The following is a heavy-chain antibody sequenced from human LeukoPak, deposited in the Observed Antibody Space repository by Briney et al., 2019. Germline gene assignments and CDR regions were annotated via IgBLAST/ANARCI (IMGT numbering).Heavy chain of an antibody. Sequence: GRSLRLSCAASGFTFSSYAMHWVRQAPGKGLEWVAVISYDGSNKYYADSVKGRFTISRDNSKNTLYLQMNSLRAEDTAVYYCAGSIAVAGTSDYWGQGTLVTVSS. V-gene: IGHV3-30-3*01. CDR2: ISYDGSNK. CDR3: AGSIAVAGTSDY. CDR1: GFTFSSYA. J-gene: IGHJ4*02. D-gene: IGHD6-19*01.